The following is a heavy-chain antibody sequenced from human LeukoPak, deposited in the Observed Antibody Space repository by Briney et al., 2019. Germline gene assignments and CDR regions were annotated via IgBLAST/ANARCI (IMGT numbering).Heavy chain of an antibody. CDR2: IYTSGNT. D-gene: IGHD6-13*01. V-gene: IGHV4-4*07. CDR3: ARQAGGNRPLDY. Sequence: SETLSLTCNVSGGSISSYYWSWIRQPAGKGLEWIGRIYTSGNTNYNPSLRSRVTMSLDPPKNQVSLNLSSVTAADTAIYYCARQAGGNRPLDYWGQGTLVTVSS. J-gene: IGHJ4*02. CDR1: GGSISSYY.